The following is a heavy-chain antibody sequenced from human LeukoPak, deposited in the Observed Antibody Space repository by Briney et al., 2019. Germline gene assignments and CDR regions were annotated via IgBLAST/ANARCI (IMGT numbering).Heavy chain of an antibody. CDR1: AFTFSSYA. CDR2: ISRSGGST. J-gene: IGHJ4*02. D-gene: IGHD3-10*01. Sequence: GGSLRLSCAPSAFTFSSYAMSWVRQAPGKGLEWVSAISRSGGSTYYADSVKGRFTISRDNSKNTLYLQMNSLRAEDTAVYYCARGGAMVRGVISGYFDYWGQGTLVTVSS. V-gene: IGHV3-23*01. CDR3: ARGGAMVRGVISGYFDY.